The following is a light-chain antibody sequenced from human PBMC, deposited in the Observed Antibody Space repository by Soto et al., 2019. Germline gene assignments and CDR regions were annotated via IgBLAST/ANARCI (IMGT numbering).Light chain of an antibody. CDR3: QQYNPYSPWT. J-gene: IGKJ1*01. Sequence: QMTQSPPTLSASVGDRVTISCRASQSITGWLAWFQQKPGKAPKLLISKASKLESGVPSRFSGSGSGTDFTLTISGLQPDDFATYYCQQYNPYSPWTFGQGTKVDIK. V-gene: IGKV1-5*03. CDR2: KAS. CDR1: QSITGW.